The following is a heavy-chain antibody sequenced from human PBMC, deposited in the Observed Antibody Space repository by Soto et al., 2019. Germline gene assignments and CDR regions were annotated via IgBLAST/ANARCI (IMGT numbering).Heavy chain of an antibody. J-gene: IGHJ4*02. Sequence: GGSLRLSCAASGFTFSDYYMSWIRQAPGKGLEWVSYISSSGSTIYYADSVKGRFTISRDNAKNSLYLQMNSLRAEDTAVYYCASDVTNIVVVPAAKYWGQGTLVTVSS. V-gene: IGHV3-11*01. CDR3: ASDVTNIVVVPAAKY. CDR1: GFTFSDYY. CDR2: ISSSGSTI. D-gene: IGHD2-2*01.